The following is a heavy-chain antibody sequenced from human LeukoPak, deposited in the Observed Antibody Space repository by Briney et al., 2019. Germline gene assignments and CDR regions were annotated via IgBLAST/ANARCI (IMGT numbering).Heavy chain of an antibody. D-gene: IGHD4-17*01. Sequence: PSETLSLTCTVSGGSISSGSYYWSWIRQPAGKGLEWIGRIYTSGSTNYNPSLKSRVTISVDTPKNQFSLKLSSVTAADTAVYYCARGDDFGNYFDYWGQGTLVTVSS. CDR1: GGSISSGSYY. J-gene: IGHJ4*02. CDR2: IYTSGST. V-gene: IGHV4-61*02. CDR3: ARGDDFGNYFDY.